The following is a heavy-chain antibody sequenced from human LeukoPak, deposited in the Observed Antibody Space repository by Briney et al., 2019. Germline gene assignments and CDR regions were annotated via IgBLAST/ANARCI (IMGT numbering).Heavy chain of an antibody. CDR1: GFIFSSYA. D-gene: IGHD3-10*01. CDR3: ARGYYLRSSRFDP. J-gene: IGHJ5*02. V-gene: IGHV3-30*04. CDR2: ISYDGNNN. Sequence: GGSLRLSCAASGFIFSSYAMHWVRQAPDKGLEWVAVISYDGNNNYYADSVKGRFIISRDNSKNTLHLQMNSLRPEDTAVYYCARGYYLRSSRFDPWGQGTLVTVSS.